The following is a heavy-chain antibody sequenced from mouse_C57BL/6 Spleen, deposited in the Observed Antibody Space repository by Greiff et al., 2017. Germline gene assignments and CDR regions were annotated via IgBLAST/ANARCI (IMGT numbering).Heavy chain of an antibody. Sequence: QVQLQQSGAELVRPGTSVKMSCKASGYTFTNYWLGWAKQRPGHGLEWIGDIYPGGGYTNYNEQFKGKATLTADKSSSTAYMQFSSLTSEDSAIYYCARGEITTVVARGWYFDVWGTGTTVTVSS. CDR1: GYTFTNYW. V-gene: IGHV1-63*01. J-gene: IGHJ1*03. CDR3: ARGEITTVVARGWYFDV. CDR2: IYPGGGYT. D-gene: IGHD1-1*01.